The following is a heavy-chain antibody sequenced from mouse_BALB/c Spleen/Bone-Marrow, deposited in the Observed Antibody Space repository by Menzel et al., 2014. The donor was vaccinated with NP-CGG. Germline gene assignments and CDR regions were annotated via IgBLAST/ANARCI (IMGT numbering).Heavy chain of an antibody. D-gene: IGHD2-3*01. CDR3: ARLGYYGWLAY. V-gene: IGHV4-1*02. CDR2: INPGSNTI. CDR1: GFDFSRYW. J-gene: IGHJ3*01. Sequence: DVKLVESGGGLVQPGGSLKLSCAASGFDFSRYWMSWVRQAPGKGLEWIGEINPGSNTINYTPSLKDKFIISRDNAKNTLYLQMSKVRSEDTALYYCARLGYYGWLAYWGQGTLVTVSA.